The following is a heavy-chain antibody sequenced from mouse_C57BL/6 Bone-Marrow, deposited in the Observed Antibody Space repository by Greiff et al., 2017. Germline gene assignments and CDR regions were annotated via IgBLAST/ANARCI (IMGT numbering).Heavy chain of an antibody. Sequence: EVHLVESGPGLVKPSPSLSLTCSVSGYSITSGYYWNWIRQFPGNKLEWMGYISYDGSNNYNPSLKNRISITLDTSTNQFFLKLNSVTTEDTATYYCASGYYVLPFDYWGQGTTLTVSS. CDR3: ASGYYVLPFDY. CDR1: GYSITSGYY. J-gene: IGHJ2*01. V-gene: IGHV3-6*01. CDR2: ISYDGSN. D-gene: IGHD2-3*01.